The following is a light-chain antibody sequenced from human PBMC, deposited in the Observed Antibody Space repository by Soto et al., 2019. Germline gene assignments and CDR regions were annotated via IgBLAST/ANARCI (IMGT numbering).Light chain of an antibody. Sequence: QSVLTQPPSASGTHGQMVTISCSGGSSNIGTNAVNWYQQLPGTAPKLLIYNNNQRPSGVPDRFSGSKSGTSASLAISGLQSEDEADYYCAAWDDSLNGYVFGTGTKVTVL. CDR1: SSNIGTNA. J-gene: IGLJ1*01. V-gene: IGLV1-44*01. CDR2: NNN. CDR3: AAWDDSLNGYV.